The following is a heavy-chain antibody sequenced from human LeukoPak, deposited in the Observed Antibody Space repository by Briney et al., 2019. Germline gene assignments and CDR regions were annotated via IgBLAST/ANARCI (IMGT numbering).Heavy chain of an antibody. V-gene: IGHV3-30*03. J-gene: IGHJ3*02. D-gene: IGHD6-13*01. CDR3: ARDRSSSWLDAFDI. CDR1: GFTFSSYG. Sequence: PGGSLRLSCAASGFTFSSYGMHWVRQAPGKGLEWVAVISYDGSNKYYADSVKGRFTISRDNSKNTLYLQMNSLRAEDTAVYYCARDRSSSWLDAFDIWGQGTMVTVSS. CDR2: ISYDGSNK.